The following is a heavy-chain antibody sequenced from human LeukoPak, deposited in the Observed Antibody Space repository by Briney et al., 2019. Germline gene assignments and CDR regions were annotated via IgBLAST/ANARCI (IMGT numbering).Heavy chain of an antibody. V-gene: IGHV3-23*01. CDR1: GFTFSNYA. J-gene: IGHJ1*01. CDR2: ISGSGART. D-gene: IGHD6-13*01. CDR3: AKDGSLGAAGTIEYFQH. Sequence: GGSLRLSCEVSGFTFSNYAMSWVRQAPGKGLEWVSAISGSGARTFYADSVRGRFTISRVNSKNTLYLQMNSLRAEDTAVYYCAKDGSLGAAGTIEYFQHWGQGTLVTVSS.